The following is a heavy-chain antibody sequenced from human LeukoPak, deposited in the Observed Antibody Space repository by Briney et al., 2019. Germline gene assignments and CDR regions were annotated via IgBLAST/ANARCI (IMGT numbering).Heavy chain of an antibody. Sequence: ASVKVSCKASGYTFTSYGISWVRQAPGQGLEWMGWISAYNGNTNYAQKLQGRVTMTTDTSTSTAYMELRSLRPDDTAVYYCARLRIDIVVVPAAMGDSYYFDYWGQGTLVTVSS. V-gene: IGHV1-18*01. CDR1: GYTFTSYG. J-gene: IGHJ4*02. CDR2: ISAYNGNT. D-gene: IGHD2-2*01. CDR3: ARLRIDIVVVPAAMGDSYYFDY.